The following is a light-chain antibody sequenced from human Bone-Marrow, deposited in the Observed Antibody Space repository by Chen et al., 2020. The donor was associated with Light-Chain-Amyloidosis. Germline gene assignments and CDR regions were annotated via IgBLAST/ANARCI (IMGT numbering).Light chain of an antibody. V-gene: IGLV3-21*02. Sequence: SYVLTQPSSVSVAPGQTATIACGGNNIGSTSVHWYRQTPGQAPLLVVYDESDRPSGIPERLSASNAGDTATLAISRVEAGDEADYYGQVWDRSSDRPVFGGGTKLTVL. CDR1: NIGSTS. CDR2: DES. J-gene: IGLJ3*02. CDR3: QVWDRSSDRPV.